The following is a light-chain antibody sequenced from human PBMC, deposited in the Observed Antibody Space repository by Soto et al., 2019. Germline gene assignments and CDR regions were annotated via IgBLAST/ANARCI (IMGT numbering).Light chain of an antibody. CDR1: SSDIGSYDY. J-gene: IGLJ1*01. Sequence: QSALTQPPSASGSPGQSITISCTGTSSDIGSYDYVSWYQQHPGKAPNLIIYEVTDRPSGVSNRFSGSKSGNTASLTISGLQAEDEADYYCSSFTSTSTRLFGSGTKVT. CDR2: EVT. CDR3: SSFTSTSTRL. V-gene: IGLV2-14*01.